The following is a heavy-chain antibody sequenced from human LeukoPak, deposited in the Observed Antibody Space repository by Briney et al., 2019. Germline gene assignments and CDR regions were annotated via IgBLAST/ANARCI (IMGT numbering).Heavy chain of an antibody. CDR2: IFYTGST. J-gene: IGHJ3*01. D-gene: IGHD3-9*01. CDR3: ARHRGSLKTGYSPKNPLDV. V-gene: IGHV4-39*01. Sequence: SETLSLTCSVSGASLSGSQYYWGWIRQPPGRPLQWIATIFYTGSTLYNPSLGSRVSLSVDTSKKQISLRLTSVTAADSALYYCARHRGSLKTGYSPKNPLDVWGQGTMVTVSS. CDR1: GASLSGSQYY.